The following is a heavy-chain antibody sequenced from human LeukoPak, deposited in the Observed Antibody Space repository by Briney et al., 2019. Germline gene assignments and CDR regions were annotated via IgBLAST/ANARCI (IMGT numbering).Heavy chain of an antibody. J-gene: IGHJ3*02. CDR3: ARDLAIRGSYDAFDI. Sequence: ASVKVSCKASGYTFTGYYIHWVRQAPGQGLEWMGWINPNSGGTNYAQKFQGRVTMTRDTSISAAYMELSRLRSDDTAVYYCARDLAIRGSYDAFDIWGQGTMVTVSS. CDR1: GYTFTGYY. D-gene: IGHD1-26*01. CDR2: INPNSGGT. V-gene: IGHV1-2*02.